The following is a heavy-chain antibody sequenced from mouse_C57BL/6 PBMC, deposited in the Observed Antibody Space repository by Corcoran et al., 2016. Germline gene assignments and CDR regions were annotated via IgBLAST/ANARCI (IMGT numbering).Heavy chain of an antibody. J-gene: IGHJ1*03. Sequence: QVQLQQSGAELAMPGASVKLSCKASGYTFTSYGISWVKQRTGQGLEWIGEIYPRSGNTYYNEKFKGKATLTADKSSSTAYMEFRSLTSEDSAVYFCARTEDGYFDVWGTGTTVTVSS. CDR3: ARTEDGYFDV. CDR1: GYTFTSYG. V-gene: IGHV1-81*01. CDR2: IYPRSGNT.